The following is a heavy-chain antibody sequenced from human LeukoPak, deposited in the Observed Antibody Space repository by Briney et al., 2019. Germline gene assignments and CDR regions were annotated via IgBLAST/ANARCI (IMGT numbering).Heavy chain of an antibody. CDR1: GFTFSSYS. J-gene: IGHJ4*02. CDR3: AKDGTTYYYDSSGYYYFDY. CDR2: ISSSSSTI. D-gene: IGHD3-22*01. Sequence: GGSLRLSCAASGFTFSSYSMNWVRQAPGKGLEWVSYISSSSSTIYYADSVKGRFTISRDNAKNSLYLQMNSLRAEDTALYYCAKDGTTYYYDSSGYYYFDYWGQGTLVTVSS. V-gene: IGHV3-48*04.